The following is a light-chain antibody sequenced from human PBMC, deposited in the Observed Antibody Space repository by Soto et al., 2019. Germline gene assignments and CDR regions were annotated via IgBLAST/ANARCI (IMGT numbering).Light chain of an antibody. J-gene: IGLJ3*02. CDR2: FDD. CDR3: ASWDDSLNDQL. Sequence: QSVLTQPPSVSAAPRQRVTISCSGSDSNLGNNAVNWYQQVPGKAPKLLIHFDDRVPSGVSDRFSGSKSGTSASLVISGLQSEHEADYICASWDDSLNDQLFGGGTKVTVL. CDR1: DSNLGNNA. V-gene: IGLV1-36*01.